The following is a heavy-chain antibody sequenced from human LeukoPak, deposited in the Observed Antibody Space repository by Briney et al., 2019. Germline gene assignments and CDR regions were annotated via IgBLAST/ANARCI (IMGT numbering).Heavy chain of an antibody. CDR2: INSDGSST. D-gene: IGHD2-8*01. J-gene: IGHJ6*04. CDR1: GFTFSSYW. Sequence: GGSLRLSCAASGFTFSSYWMHWVRQAPGKGLVWVSRINSDGSSTSYADSVKGRFTISRDDAKNTLYLQMNSLRAEDTAVYYCARPHGIMGHGMDVWGKGTTVTVSS. V-gene: IGHV3-74*01. CDR3: ARPHGIMGHGMDV.